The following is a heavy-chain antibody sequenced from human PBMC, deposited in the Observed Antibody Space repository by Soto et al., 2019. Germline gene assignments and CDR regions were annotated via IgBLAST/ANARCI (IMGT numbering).Heavy chain of an antibody. CDR1: GGAFTNYS. J-gene: IGHJ6*02. Sequence: QVHLLQSGAEVKKPGSSLKVSCKVSGGAFTNYSLNWVRHSPGQGLEWLGGVIPLHNTSNYSLKFVGRLSVITDISASTVYIYLSGLTSVDTATSYCASWSDWNPRYSHGMDVWGQGTTVTVSS. CDR2: VIPLHNTS. V-gene: IGHV1-69*16. CDR3: ASWSDWNPRYSHGMDV. D-gene: IGHD1-1*01.